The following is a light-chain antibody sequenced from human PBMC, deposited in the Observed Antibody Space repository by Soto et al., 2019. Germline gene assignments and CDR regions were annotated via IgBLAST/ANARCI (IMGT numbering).Light chain of an antibody. CDR3: KQYASSPYT. Sequence: EIVLTQSPGTLSLSPGERATLSCRASQSISSSYLAWYQQKPGQAHRLLIYGASRRATGIPDRFSGSESGTDFTLTSTTLEPEDSAVYFCKQYASSPYTFGQGTKVEIK. J-gene: IGKJ2*01. CDR1: QSISSSY. CDR2: GAS. V-gene: IGKV3-20*01.